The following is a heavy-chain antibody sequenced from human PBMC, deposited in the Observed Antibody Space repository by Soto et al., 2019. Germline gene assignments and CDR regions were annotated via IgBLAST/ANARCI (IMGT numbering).Heavy chain of an antibody. J-gene: IGHJ4*02. Sequence: PSETLSLTCTVSGGSISSGGYHWCWIRQHPGGGLEWIGYIHDSVSTDYNPSLRSRVTISADTSKNQFSLNLRAVTAADTAVYYCARGVILDYWGQGSLVTVSS. D-gene: IGHD2-21*01. CDR3: ARGVILDY. V-gene: IGHV4-31*03. CDR1: GGSISSGGYH. CDR2: IHDSVST.